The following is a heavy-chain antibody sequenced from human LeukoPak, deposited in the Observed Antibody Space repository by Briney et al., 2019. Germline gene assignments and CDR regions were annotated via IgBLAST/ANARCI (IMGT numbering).Heavy chain of an antibody. V-gene: IGHV4-4*02. CDR1: GGSISSSNW. CDR2: IYHSGST. J-gene: IGHJ5*02. Sequence: SGTLSLTCAVSGGSISSSNWWSWVRQPPGKGLEWIGEIYHSGSTNYNPSLKSRVTISVDKSKNQFSLKLSSVTAADTAVYYCASYGVPAATWERYNWFDPWGQGTLVTVSS. D-gene: IGHD2-2*01. CDR3: ASYGVPAATWERYNWFDP.